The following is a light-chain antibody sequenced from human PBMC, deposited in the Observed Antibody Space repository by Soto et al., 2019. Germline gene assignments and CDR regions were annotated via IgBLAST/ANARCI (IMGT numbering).Light chain of an antibody. CDR1: QSVSSIY. Sequence: ELLLTQSPGTLSLSPCERATPSCRASQSVSSIYLAWYQQKPGQAPSLLIYGASRRATGIPDRFSGSGSGTDFTLTISRLEPEDFAVYYCQQYDSSPITFGQGTRLEIK. CDR3: QQYDSSPIT. CDR2: GAS. V-gene: IGKV3-20*01. J-gene: IGKJ5*01.